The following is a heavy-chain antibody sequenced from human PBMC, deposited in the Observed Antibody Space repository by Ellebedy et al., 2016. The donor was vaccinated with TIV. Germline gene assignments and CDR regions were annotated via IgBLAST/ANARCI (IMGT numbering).Heavy chain of an antibody. J-gene: IGHJ4*02. CDR2: MNPNSGKT. CDR1: GYTFSIYD. D-gene: IGHD4-17*01. V-gene: IGHV1-8*01. CDR3: ARPMTTVTPRGYFDS. Sequence: AASVKVSCKASGYTFSIYDINWVRQDTGQGLEWMGWMNPNSGKTDYAQKFQGRVTMTANTSINTAYMELSSLRSEDTAVYYCARPMTTVTPRGYFDSWGQGTLVTVSS.